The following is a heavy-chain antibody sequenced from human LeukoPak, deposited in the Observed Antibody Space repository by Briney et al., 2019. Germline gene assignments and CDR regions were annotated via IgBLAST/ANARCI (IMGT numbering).Heavy chain of an antibody. Sequence: GGSLRLSCAASGFTFSSYSMNWVRQAPGKGLEWVSSISSSSSYIYYADSVKGRFTISRDNAKNSLYLQMNGLRAEDTAVYYCARGNYDYYYYGMDVWGQGTTVTVSS. V-gene: IGHV3-21*01. J-gene: IGHJ6*02. CDR3: ARGNYDYYYYGMDV. CDR1: GFTFSSYS. D-gene: IGHD4-11*01. CDR2: ISSSSSYI.